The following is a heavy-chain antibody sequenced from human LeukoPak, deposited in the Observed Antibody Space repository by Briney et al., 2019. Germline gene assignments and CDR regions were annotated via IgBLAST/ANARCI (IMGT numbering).Heavy chain of an antibody. J-gene: IGHJ4*02. CDR2: MNPNSGNT. CDR1: GYTFTSYD. D-gene: IGHD6-19*01. V-gene: IGHV1-8*01. Sequence: ASVKVSCKASGYTFTSYDINWVRQATGQGLEWMGWMNPNSGNTGCAQKFQGRVTMARNTSISTAYMELSSLRSEDTAVYYCARATAVAGFDYWGQGTLVTVSS. CDR3: ARATAVAGFDY.